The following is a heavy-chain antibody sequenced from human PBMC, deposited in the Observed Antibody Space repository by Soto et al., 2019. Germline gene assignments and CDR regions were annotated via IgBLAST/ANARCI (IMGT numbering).Heavy chain of an antibody. CDR1: GVSITSHY. J-gene: IGHJ5*02. Sequence: ASETLSLTCDVSGVSITSHYWNWIRQSPGMGLEWIGSTYFRGSANYNPSLKSRVTISLNTSKNQLSLTLSAVTAADSAVYYCARDLRSRGWFDPWCQGTLVTVSS. V-gene: IGHV4-59*11. CDR3: ARDLRSRGWFDP. CDR2: TYFRGSA.